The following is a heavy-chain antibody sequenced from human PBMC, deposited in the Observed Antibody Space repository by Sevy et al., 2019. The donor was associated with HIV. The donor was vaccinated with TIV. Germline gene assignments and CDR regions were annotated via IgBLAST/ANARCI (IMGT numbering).Heavy chain of an antibody. CDR2: IYYSGNT. CDR3: ARDRGAFDI. CDR1: GGSISSYY. Sequence: SETLSLTCTVSGGSISSYYWSWIWQPPGKGLEWIGYIYYSGNTNYNPSLKSRVTISVDTSKNQFSLKLSSVTAADTAVYYCARDRGAFDIWGQGTMVTVSS. D-gene: IGHD3-10*01. J-gene: IGHJ3*02. V-gene: IGHV4-59*01.